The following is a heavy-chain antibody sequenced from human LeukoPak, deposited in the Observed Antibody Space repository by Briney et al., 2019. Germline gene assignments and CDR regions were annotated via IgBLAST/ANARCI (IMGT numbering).Heavy chain of an antibody. J-gene: IGHJ4*02. CDR2: IRGSDGSA. V-gene: IGHV3-23*01. CDR1: GFTFSSYA. CDR3: ARDSHYATSGWDFDY. D-gene: IGHD6-19*01. Sequence: PGGSLRLSCAASGFTFSSYAMSWVRQAPGKGLEWVSAIRGSDGSAYYADSVKGRFTISRDNSKNTVYLQMNSLRAEDTAVYYCARDSHYATSGWDFDYWGQGTLVTVSS.